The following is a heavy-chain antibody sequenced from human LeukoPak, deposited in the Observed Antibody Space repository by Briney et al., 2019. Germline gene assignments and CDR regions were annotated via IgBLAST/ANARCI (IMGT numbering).Heavy chain of an antibody. CDR3: AREDYSDSRGYSGGAIDI. V-gene: IGHV1-18*01. CDR2: ISAFNGKT. D-gene: IGHD3-22*01. J-gene: IGHJ3*02. Sequence: ASVKVSCKASGYTFTSYGVSWVRQAPGQGLEWMGWISAFNGKTNYAQNLQGRVTMTTDTSTTTTYMELRSLRSDDTAVYYCAREDYSDSRGYSGGAIDIWGQGTMVTVSS. CDR1: GYTFTSYG.